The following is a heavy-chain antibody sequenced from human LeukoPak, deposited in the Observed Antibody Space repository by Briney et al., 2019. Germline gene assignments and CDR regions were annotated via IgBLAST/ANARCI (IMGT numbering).Heavy chain of an antibody. D-gene: IGHD1-26*01. CDR2: IYPGDSDA. CDR1: GYSFNSYW. J-gene: IGHJ4*02. V-gene: IGHV5-51*01. CDR3: ARRRDLYSGSYYPFDY. Sequence: NAGESLQISCKGSGYSFNSYWIGWVRQMPGKGLKWMGIIYPGDSDARYSPSFQGQVTISADKSISTAYLQWSSLKASDTAMYYCARRRDLYSGSYYPFDYWGQGTLVTVSS.